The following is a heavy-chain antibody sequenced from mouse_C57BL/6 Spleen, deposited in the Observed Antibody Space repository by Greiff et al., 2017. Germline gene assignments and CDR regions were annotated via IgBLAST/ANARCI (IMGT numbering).Heavy chain of an antibody. CDR3: ARSENWDWFAY. D-gene: IGHD4-1*01. Sequence: VMLVESGPELVKPGASVKISCKASGYAFSSSWMNWVKQRPGKGLEWIGRIYPGDGDTNYNGKFKGKATLTADKSSSTAYMQLSSLTSEDSAVYFCARSENWDWFAYWGQGTLVTVSA. V-gene: IGHV1-82*01. J-gene: IGHJ3*01. CDR2: IYPGDGDT. CDR1: GYAFSSSW.